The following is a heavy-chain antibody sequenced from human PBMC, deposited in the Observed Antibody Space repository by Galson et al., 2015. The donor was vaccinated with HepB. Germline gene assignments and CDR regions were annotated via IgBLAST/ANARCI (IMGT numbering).Heavy chain of an antibody. CDR3: ARDATTNDYCYYGMDV. J-gene: IGHJ6*02. CDR2: ISSSSSTI. CDR1: GFTFSSYS. V-gene: IGHV3-48*02. Sequence: SLRLSCAASGFTFSSYSMNWVRQAPGKGLEWVSYISSSSSTIYYADSVKGRFTISRDNAKNSLYLQMNSLRDEDTAVYYCARDATTNDYCYYGMDVWGQGTTVTVSS. D-gene: IGHD1-1*01.